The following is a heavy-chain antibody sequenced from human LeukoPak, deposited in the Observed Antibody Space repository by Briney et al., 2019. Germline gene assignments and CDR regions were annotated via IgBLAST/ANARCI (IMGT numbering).Heavy chain of an antibody. J-gene: IGHJ4*02. CDR2: IYYSGST. V-gene: IGHV4-59*08. Sequence: TSETLSLTCTVSGGSVSSYYWSWIRQPAGKGLEWLGYIYYSGSTNYNPSLEGRVTISVDSSKNQFSLTLSSLTAADTAVYYCARHSSLGHFDFWGQGTLVTVSS. CDR3: ARHSSLGHFDF. CDR1: GGSVSSYY.